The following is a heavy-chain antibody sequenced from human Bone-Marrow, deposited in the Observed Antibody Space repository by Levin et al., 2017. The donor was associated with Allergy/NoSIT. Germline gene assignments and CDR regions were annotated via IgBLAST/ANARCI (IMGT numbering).Heavy chain of an antibody. CDR2: VYFSGST. V-gene: IGHV4-39*02. CDR3: ARVPALRFLDWFLDY. Sequence: TASETLSLTCTVSGDSIISATYYWCWVRQPPGKGLEWIGSVYFSGSTYLSPFLKSRVTMSVDTSMSHFSLNLSSVTAADTAVYYCARVPALRFLDWFLDYWGRGVLVTVSS. D-gene: IGHD3-9*01. J-gene: IGHJ4*02. CDR1: GDSIISATYY.